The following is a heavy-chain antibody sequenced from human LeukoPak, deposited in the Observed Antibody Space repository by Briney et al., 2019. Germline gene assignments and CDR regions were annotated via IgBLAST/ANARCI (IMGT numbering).Heavy chain of an antibody. CDR1: GGSISSGSYY. CDR3: AREDYDILTGYPRFDP. V-gene: IGHV4-61*02. Sequence: SQTLSLTCTVSGGSISSGSYYWSWIRQPAGKGLEWIGRIYTSGSTNYNPSLKSRITISVDTSKNQFSLKLSSVTAADTAVYYCAREDYDILTGYPRFDPWGQGTLVTVSS. D-gene: IGHD3-9*01. CDR2: IYTSGST. J-gene: IGHJ5*02.